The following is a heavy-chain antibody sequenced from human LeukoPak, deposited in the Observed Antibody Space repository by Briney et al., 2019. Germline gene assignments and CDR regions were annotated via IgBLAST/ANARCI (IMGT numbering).Heavy chain of an antibody. Sequence: SETLSLTCAVYGGSFSGYYWSWIRQPPGKGLEWIGEINHSGSTNYNPSLKSRVTISVDTSKNQFSLKLSSVTAADTAVYYCARRRSGRGYSYATHFDYWGQGTLVTGSS. CDR3: ARRRSGRGYSYATHFDY. V-gene: IGHV4-34*01. J-gene: IGHJ4*02. CDR2: INHSGST. CDR1: GGSFSGYY. D-gene: IGHD5-18*01.